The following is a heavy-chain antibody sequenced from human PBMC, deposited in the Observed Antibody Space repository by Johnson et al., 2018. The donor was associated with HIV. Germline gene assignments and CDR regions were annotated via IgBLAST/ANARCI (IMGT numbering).Heavy chain of an antibody. Sequence: EVQLVESGGGLVKPGGSPRLSCAASGFTVNSNYINWVRQAPGKGLECVSGIYSGGRTYYADSVKGRFTISRDNSKNTLYLQMNSLRAEDTAVYYCAGGFYYGSGSYHGAFDIWGQGTMVTVSS. V-gene: IGHV3-66*01. CDR3: AGGFYYGSGSYHGAFDI. D-gene: IGHD3-10*01. CDR2: IYSGGRT. CDR1: GFTVNSNY. J-gene: IGHJ3*02.